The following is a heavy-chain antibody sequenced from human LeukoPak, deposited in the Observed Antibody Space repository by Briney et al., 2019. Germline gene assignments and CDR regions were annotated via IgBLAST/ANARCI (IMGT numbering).Heavy chain of an antibody. CDR2: INPSGGST. CDR3: ASTSSHLLTYYYYYMDV. V-gene: IGHV1-46*01. J-gene: IGHJ6*03. CDR1: GYTFTSYY. D-gene: IGHD2-2*01. Sequence: ASVKVSCKASGYTFTSYYMHWVRQAPGQGLEWMGIINPSGGSTSYAQKFQGRVTMTRDMSTSTVYMELSSLRAEDTAVHYCASTSSHLLTYYYYYMDVWGKGTTVTISS.